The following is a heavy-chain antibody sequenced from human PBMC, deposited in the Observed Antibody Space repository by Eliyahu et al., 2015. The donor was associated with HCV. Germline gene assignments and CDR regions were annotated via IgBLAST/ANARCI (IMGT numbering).Heavy chain of an antibody. J-gene: IGHJ4*02. CDR2: ISPNSKGATT. Sequence: EVLLVESGGGLVKPGGSLRLSCAASGLTFSNAWMNWVRQAPGQGLEWVGRISPNSKGATTDYAAPVKGRFTISRDDSKNTVYLQMNSLRTEDTAIYYCTTYSLIAVAGLDSWGQGTLVTVSS. CDR3: TTYSLIAVAGLDS. CDR1: GLTFSNAW. D-gene: IGHD6-19*01. V-gene: IGHV3-15*01.